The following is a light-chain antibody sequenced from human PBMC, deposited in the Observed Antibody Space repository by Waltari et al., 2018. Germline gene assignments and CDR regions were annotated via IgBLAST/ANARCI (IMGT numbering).Light chain of an antibody. CDR2: DSS. CDR1: QNIGND. V-gene: IGKV3-11*01. Sequence: ETVLTQSPATLSFSPGERATLSCRASQNIGNDLAWYQQRPGQALRLLIYDSSTRATGIPARFSGSGSGTDFTLTISSLEPEDVATYFCQQRNNWPPFTFGPGTILDIK. J-gene: IGKJ3*01. CDR3: QQRNNWPPFT.